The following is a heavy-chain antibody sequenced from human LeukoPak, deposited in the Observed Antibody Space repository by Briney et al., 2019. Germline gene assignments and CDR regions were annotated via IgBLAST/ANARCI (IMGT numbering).Heavy chain of an antibody. D-gene: IGHD5-24*01. CDR3: ATGGRSGMAFDF. V-gene: IGHV3-53*01. Sequence: GGSLTLSCSFSGLIASSNYMAWVSQAPGKGLQWISFIYGGGNTLYADSVMGRFSISRDNSKTTLYLQMNSLRAEDTAVYYCATGGRSGMAFDFWGQGTLVTVSS. CDR1: GLIASSNY. CDR2: IYGGGNT. J-gene: IGHJ4*02.